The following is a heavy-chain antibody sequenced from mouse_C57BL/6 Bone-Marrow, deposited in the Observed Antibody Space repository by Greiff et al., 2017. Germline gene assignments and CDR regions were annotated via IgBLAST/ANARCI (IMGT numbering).Heavy chain of an antibody. Sequence: VQLQQSGAELARPGASVKLSCKASGYTFTSYGISWVKQRTGQGLEWIGEIYPRSGNTYYNEKFKGKATLTADKSSSTAYMELRSLTSEDSAVYFCARDPFMNYYGSSWFAYWGQGTRVTVSA. CDR2: IYPRSGNT. CDR1: GYTFTSYG. V-gene: IGHV1-81*01. CDR3: ARDPFMNYYGSSWFAY. D-gene: IGHD1-1*01. J-gene: IGHJ3*01.